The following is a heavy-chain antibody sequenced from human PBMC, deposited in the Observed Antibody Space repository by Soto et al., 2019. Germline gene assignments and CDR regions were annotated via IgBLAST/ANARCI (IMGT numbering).Heavy chain of an antibody. V-gene: IGHV3-23*01. CDR3: AKDGWELPDAFDI. Sequence: GGSLRLSCAASGFTFSSYAMSWVRQAPGKGLEWVSAISGSGGSTYYADSVKGRSTISRDNSKNTLYLQMNSLRAEDTAVYYCAKDGWELPDAFDIWGQGTMVTVSS. CDR1: GFTFSSYA. J-gene: IGHJ3*02. D-gene: IGHD1-26*01. CDR2: ISGSGGST.